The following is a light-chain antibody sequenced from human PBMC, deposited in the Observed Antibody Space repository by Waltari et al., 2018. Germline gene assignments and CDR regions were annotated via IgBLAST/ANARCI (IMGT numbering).Light chain of an antibody. CDR3: QQYGDSPLYT. CDR2: GAS. CDR1: QSAPSIY. V-gene: IGKV3-20*01. Sequence: EYVLTQSPGTLSLSPGERATLSCRASQSAPSIYLAWYQQKPGQARRLLIHGASNRATGIPDRFSGSGSGKDFTLTISRLEPEDFSVYYCQQYGDSPLYTFGRGTKLEIK. J-gene: IGKJ2*01.